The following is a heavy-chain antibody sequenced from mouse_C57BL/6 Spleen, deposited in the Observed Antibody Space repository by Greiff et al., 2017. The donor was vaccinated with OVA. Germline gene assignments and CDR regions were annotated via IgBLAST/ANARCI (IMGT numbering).Heavy chain of an antibody. CDR3: AREEGNYFYFDY. Sequence: EVQLQQSGPELVKPGASVKISCKASGYTFTDYYMNWVKQSHGKSLEWIGDINPNNGGTSYNQKFKGKATLTVDKSSSTAYMELRSLTSEDSAVYYCAREEGNYFYFDYWGQGTTLTVSS. J-gene: IGHJ2*01. CDR2: INPNNGGT. V-gene: IGHV1-26*01. CDR1: GYTFTDYY. D-gene: IGHD2-1*01.